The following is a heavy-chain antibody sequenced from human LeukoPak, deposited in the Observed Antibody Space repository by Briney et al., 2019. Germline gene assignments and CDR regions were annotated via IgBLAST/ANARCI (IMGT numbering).Heavy chain of an antibody. J-gene: IGHJ5*02. V-gene: IGHV4-31*03. CDR1: GGSISSGGYY. CDR2: IYYSGST. D-gene: IGHD3-22*01. Sequence: PSQTLSLTCTVSGGSISSGGYYWSWIRQHPGKGLEWIGYIYYSGSTYYNPSLKSRVTISVDTSKNQFSLKLSSVTAADTAVYYCARSPYYYDSSGYIVWFDPWGQGTLVTVSS. CDR3: ARSPYYYDSSGYIVWFDP.